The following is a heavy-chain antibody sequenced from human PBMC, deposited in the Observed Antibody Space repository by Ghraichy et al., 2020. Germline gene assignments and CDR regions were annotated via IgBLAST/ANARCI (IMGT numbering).Heavy chain of an antibody. Sequence: GGSLRLSCAASGFTFSSYEMNWVRQAPGKGLEWVSYISSSGSTIYYADSVKGRFTISRDNAKNSLYLQMNSLRDEDTAVYYCARYYYASGRHFEYWGQGTLVTVSS. CDR1: GFTFSSYE. CDR3: ARYYYASGRHFEY. V-gene: IGHV3-48*03. D-gene: IGHD3-10*01. J-gene: IGHJ4*02. CDR2: ISSSGSTI.